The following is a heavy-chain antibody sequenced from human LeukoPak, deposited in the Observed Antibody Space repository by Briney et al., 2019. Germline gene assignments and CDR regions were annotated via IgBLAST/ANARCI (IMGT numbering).Heavy chain of an antibody. Sequence: SETLSLTCTVSGGSISSYYWSWIRQPPGKGLEWIGYIYYSGSTNYNPSLKSRVTISVDTSKNQFSPKLSSVTAADTAVYYCARAILWFGELSRVGDAFDIWGQGTMVTVSS. CDR3: ARAILWFGELSRVGDAFDI. V-gene: IGHV4-59*01. CDR2: IYYSGST. CDR1: GGSISSYY. D-gene: IGHD3-10*01. J-gene: IGHJ3*02.